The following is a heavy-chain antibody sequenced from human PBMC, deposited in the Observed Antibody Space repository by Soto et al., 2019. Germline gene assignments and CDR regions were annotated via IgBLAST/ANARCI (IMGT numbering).Heavy chain of an antibody. Sequence: GASVKVSCKASGYNFISYDIDWVRQATGQGLEWMGWMNPNSGKTAFAQNFQGRVTMARDTSISTAYMELNSLRSEDTAVYYCARGQGGRNHYSYGMDVWGQGTTVTVSS. CDR2: MNPNSGKT. D-gene: IGHD1-1*01. J-gene: IGHJ6*02. CDR1: GYNFISYD. V-gene: IGHV1-8*01. CDR3: ARGQGGRNHYSYGMDV.